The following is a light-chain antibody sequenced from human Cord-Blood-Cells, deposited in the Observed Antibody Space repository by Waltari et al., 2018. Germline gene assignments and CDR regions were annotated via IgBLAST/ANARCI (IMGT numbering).Light chain of an antibody. CDR2: DAS. J-gene: IGKJ3*01. Sequence: EIVLTQSPAPLSSSPGARATLPCRASQSVSSYLAWYQQKPGQAPRLLIYDASNRATGIPARFSGSGSGTDFTLTISSLEPEDFAVYYCQQRSNWPLTFGPGTKVDIK. CDR1: QSVSSY. CDR3: QQRSNWPLT. V-gene: IGKV3-11*01.